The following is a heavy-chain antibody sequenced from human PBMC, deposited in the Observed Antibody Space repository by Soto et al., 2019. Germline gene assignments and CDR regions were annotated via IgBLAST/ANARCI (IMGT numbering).Heavy chain of an antibody. Sequence: QVQLVESGGGVVQPGRSLRLSCAASGFTFSSYAMHWVRQAPGKGLEWVAVISYDGSNKYYADSVKGRFTISRDNSKNTLYLQMNSLRAEDTAVYSCARGDYGDKADYYYYGMDVWGQGTTVTVSS. J-gene: IGHJ6*02. D-gene: IGHD4-17*01. CDR1: GFTFSSYA. V-gene: IGHV3-30-3*01. CDR2: ISYDGSNK. CDR3: ARGDYGDKADYYYYGMDV.